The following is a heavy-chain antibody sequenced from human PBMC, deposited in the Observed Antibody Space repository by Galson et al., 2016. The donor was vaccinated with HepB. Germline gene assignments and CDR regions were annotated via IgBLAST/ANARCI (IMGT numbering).Heavy chain of an antibody. CDR3: ARVGNYYDGSGDDAFDI. D-gene: IGHD3-22*01. J-gene: IGHJ3*02. Sequence: SLRLSCAASGFTSSNYDMHWVRQATGKGLEWVSGIGGAGDTYYPGSVKGRFTISRQNAKNSLYLQMNSLRAEDTAVYYCARVGNYYDGSGDDAFDIWGQGTMVTVSS. CDR2: IGGAGDT. V-gene: IGHV3-13*01. CDR1: GFTSSNYD.